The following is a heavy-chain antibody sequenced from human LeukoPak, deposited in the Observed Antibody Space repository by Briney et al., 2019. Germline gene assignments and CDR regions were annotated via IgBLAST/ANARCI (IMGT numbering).Heavy chain of an antibody. J-gene: IGHJ4*02. D-gene: IGHD5-18*01. CDR1: GGSISSSNW. CDR3: ARDPEADTAMVGLDY. Sequence: ASETLSLTCAVSGGSISSSNWWSWVRQPPGKGLEWIGEIYHSGSTNYNPSLKSRVTMSVDKSKNQFSLKLSSVTAADTAVYYCARDPEADTAMVGLDYWGQGTLVTVSS. CDR2: IYHSGST. V-gene: IGHV4-4*02.